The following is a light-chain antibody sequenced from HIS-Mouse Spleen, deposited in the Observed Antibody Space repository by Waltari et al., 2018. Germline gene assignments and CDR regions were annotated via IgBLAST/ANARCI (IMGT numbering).Light chain of an antibody. CDR3: SSYTSSSTV. V-gene: IGLV2-18*02. Sequence: QSALTQPPSVSGSPGQSVTISCTGPSSDVGSYNRVSWYQQPPGTDPKLMIYEVSNRPSGVPDRFSGSKSGNTASLTISGLQAEDEADYYCSSYTSSSTVFGTGTKVTVL. J-gene: IGLJ1*01. CDR1: SSDVGSYNR. CDR2: EVS.